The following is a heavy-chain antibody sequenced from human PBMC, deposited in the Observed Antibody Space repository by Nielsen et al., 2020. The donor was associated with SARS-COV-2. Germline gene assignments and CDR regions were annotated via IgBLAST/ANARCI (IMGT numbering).Heavy chain of an antibody. Sequence: GGSLRLSCAASGFTFSSYWMSWVRQAPGKGLEWVSYISSSSSTIYYADSVKGRFTISRDNAKNSLYLQMNSLRDEDTAVYYCARDGYSSSFWRVFDYWGQGTLVTVSS. CDR1: GFTFSSYW. V-gene: IGHV3-48*02. CDR3: ARDGYSSSFWRVFDY. CDR2: ISSSSSTI. D-gene: IGHD6-6*01. J-gene: IGHJ4*02.